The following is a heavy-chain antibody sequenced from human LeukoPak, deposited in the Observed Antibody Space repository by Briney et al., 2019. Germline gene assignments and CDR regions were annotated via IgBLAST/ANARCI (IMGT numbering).Heavy chain of an antibody. CDR3: ARDGDYYDSSGYNGSSN. J-gene: IGHJ4*02. Sequence: ASVKVSCKASVYTFTGYYMHWVRQAPGQGLEWMGWINPNSGGTNYAQKFQGRVTMTRDTSISTAYMELSRLRSDDTAVYYCARDGDYYDSSGYNGSSNWGQGTLVTVSS. D-gene: IGHD3-22*01. V-gene: IGHV1-2*02. CDR1: VYTFTGYY. CDR2: INPNSGGT.